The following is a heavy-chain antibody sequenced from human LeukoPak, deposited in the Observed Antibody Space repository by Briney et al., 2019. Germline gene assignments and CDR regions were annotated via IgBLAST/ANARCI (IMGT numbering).Heavy chain of an antibody. J-gene: IGHJ4*02. CDR2: INTNTGNP. Sequence: GASVKVSCKASGYTFTSYAMNWVRQAPGQGLEWMGWINTNTGNPTYAQGFTGRFVFSLDTSVSTAYLQISSLKAEDTAVYYCARDLFIGSSSWYESFDYWGQGPRSPSPQ. CDR1: GYTFTSYA. V-gene: IGHV7-4-1*02. CDR3: ARDLFIGSSSWYESFDY. D-gene: IGHD6-13*01.